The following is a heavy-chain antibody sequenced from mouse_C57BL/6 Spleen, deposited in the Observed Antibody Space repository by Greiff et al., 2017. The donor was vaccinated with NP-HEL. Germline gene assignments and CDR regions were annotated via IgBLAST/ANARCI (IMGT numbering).Heavy chain of an antibody. J-gene: IGHJ2*01. CDR3: ARGRITTASLGY. D-gene: IGHD1-2*01. Sequence: QVQLQQPGAELVKPGASVKLSCKASGYTFTSYWMHWVKQRPGQGLEWIGMIHPNSGSTNYNEKFKSKATLTVDKSSSTAYMQLSSLTSEDSAVYYCARGRITTASLGYWGQGTTLTVSS. CDR1: GYTFTSYW. V-gene: IGHV1-64*01. CDR2: IHPNSGST.